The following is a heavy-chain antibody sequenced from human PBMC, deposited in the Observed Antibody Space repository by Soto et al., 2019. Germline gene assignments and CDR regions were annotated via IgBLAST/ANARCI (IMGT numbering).Heavy chain of an antibody. D-gene: IGHD4-17*01. J-gene: IGHJ4*02. V-gene: IGHV3-21*01. CDR3: ARDDYGDSVWVAAWDQ. CDR1: GFTFSDYN. Sequence: EVQLVESGGGLVKPGGSLRLSCAASGFTFSDYNMNWVRQAPGKGLEWVSSISSSSTYIYYADSLKGRFTISRDNAKNSLYLQMNSLRADDTAVYYCARDDYGDSVWVAAWDQWGQGTLVTVSS. CDR2: ISSSSTYI.